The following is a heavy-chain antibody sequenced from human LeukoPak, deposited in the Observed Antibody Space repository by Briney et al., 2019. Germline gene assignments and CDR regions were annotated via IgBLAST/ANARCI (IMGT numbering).Heavy chain of an antibody. J-gene: IGHJ4*02. V-gene: IGHV4-59*01. Sequence: PSETLSLTCTVSGGSISSYYWSWIRQPPGKGLEWIGYIYYSGSTNYNPSLKSRVTISVDTSKNQFSLKLSSVTAADTAVYYCARGRMVRGVIITTFSFDYWGQGTLVTASS. CDR2: IYYSGST. CDR3: ARGRMVRGVIITTFSFDY. CDR1: GGSISSYY. D-gene: IGHD3-10*01.